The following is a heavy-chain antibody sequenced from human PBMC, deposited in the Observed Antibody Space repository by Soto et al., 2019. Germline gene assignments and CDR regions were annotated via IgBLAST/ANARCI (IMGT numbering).Heavy chain of an antibody. Sequence: GGSLRFSCAASGFTFSSYSMNWVRQAPGKGLEWVSSISSSSSYIYYADSVKGRFTISRDNAKNSLYLQMNSLRAEDTAVYYCARTPSDYYGSGSYYTGVYYYYGMDVWGQGTTVTVSS. V-gene: IGHV3-21*01. J-gene: IGHJ6*02. CDR2: ISSSSSYI. CDR3: ARTPSDYYGSGSYYTGVYYYYGMDV. D-gene: IGHD3-10*01. CDR1: GFTFSSYS.